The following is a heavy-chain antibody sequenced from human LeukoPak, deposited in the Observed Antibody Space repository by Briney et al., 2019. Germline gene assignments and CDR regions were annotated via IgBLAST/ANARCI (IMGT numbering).Heavy chain of an antibody. V-gene: IGHV3-74*01. CDR3: ARGGWQGAAAGYYFDY. D-gene: IGHD5-24*01. Sequence: GGSLRLSCVVSGFTFSSYWMHWVRQAPGKGLVWVSRINSDGSSTSYADSVKGRFTISRDNAKNTLYLQMNSLRAEDTAVYYCARGGWQGAAAGYYFDYWGQGTLVTVSS. CDR2: INSDGSST. J-gene: IGHJ4*02. CDR1: GFTFSSYW.